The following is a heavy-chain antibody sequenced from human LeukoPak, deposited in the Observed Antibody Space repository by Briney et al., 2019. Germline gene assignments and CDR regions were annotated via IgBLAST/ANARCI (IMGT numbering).Heavy chain of an antibody. Sequence: PSQTLSLTCTVSGGSISSGGYYWSWIRQHPGKGLEWIGYIYYSGSTYYNPSLKSRVTISVDTSKNQFSLKLSSVTAADTAVYYCARDPFGGDYAYYFDYWGQGTLVTVSS. D-gene: IGHD4-17*01. V-gene: IGHV4-31*03. CDR1: GGSISSGGYY. CDR2: IYYSGST. CDR3: ARDPFGGDYAYYFDY. J-gene: IGHJ4*02.